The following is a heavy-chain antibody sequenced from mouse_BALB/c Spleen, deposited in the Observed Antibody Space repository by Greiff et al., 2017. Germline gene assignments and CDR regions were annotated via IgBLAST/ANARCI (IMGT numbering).Heavy chain of an antibody. CDR3: AREDYGSSSWFAY. V-gene: IGHV1-54*01. CDR1: GYAFTNYL. Sequence: QVQLQQSGAELVRPGTSVKVSCKASGYAFTNYLIEWVKQRPGQGLEWIGVINPGSGGTNYNEKFKGKATLTADKSSSTAYMQLSSLTSDDSAVYFCAREDYGSSSWFAYWGQGTLVTVSA. D-gene: IGHD1-1*01. CDR2: INPGSGGT. J-gene: IGHJ3*01.